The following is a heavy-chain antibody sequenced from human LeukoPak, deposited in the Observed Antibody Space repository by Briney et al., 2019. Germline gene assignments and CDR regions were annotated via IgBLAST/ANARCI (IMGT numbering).Heavy chain of an antibody. CDR2: ISYDGGNK. V-gene: IGHV3-30-3*01. CDR3: AKASGRFGETPSDY. Sequence: GGSLRLPCAASGFTFSSYAMHWVRQAPGKGLEWVAVISYDGGNKYYADSVKGRFTISRDNSKNTLYLQMNSLRVEDTATYYCAKASGRFGETPSDYWGQGTLVTVSS. D-gene: IGHD3-10*01. J-gene: IGHJ4*02. CDR1: GFTFSSYA.